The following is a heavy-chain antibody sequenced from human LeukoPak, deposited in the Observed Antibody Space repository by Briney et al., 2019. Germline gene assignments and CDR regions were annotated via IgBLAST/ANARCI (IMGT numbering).Heavy chain of an antibody. CDR3: PRSHDYGGLYFYYYMDV. D-gene: IGHD4-23*01. Sequence: ASETLSLTCTVSGGSISSRSDYWGWIRQTPGKGLEWIGNLDSSGSTYYNPSLKSRVTISVGTSKNQFSLNLRSVTAADTAIYFCPRSHDYGGLYFYYYMDVWGKGTTVTVSS. V-gene: IGHV4-39*01. J-gene: IGHJ6*03. CDR1: GGSISSRSDY. CDR2: LDSSGST.